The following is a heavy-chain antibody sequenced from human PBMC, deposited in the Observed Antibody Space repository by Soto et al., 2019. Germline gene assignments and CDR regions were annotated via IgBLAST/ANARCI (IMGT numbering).Heavy chain of an antibody. V-gene: IGHV1-3*01. D-gene: IGHD5-18*01. Sequence: QVQLMQSGPEVKKPGASVKISCEASGFTFTSYSFHWVRQAPGQRLEWVGWIHGGNGDTKYSQKVQGRLTITRYTSASIAYMELSSLTSEDTAIYFCARVKGYSGYDPWGQGTLVTVSP. CDR3: ARVKGYSGYDP. J-gene: IGHJ5*02. CDR2: IHGGNGDT. CDR1: GFTFTSYS.